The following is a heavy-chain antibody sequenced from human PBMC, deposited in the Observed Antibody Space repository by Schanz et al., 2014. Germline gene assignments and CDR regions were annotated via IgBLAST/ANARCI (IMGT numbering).Heavy chain of an antibody. V-gene: IGHV1-69*02. CDR2: IIPVLNIA. D-gene: IGHD4-17*01. Sequence: QLQLVQSGAEVKKPGSSVKVSCKLSGGTFSSYTISWMRQAPGQGLEWMGKIIPVLNIATYAQRFQGRVTITADKSSDTAYMELSSLRSEDTAVYYCATLDYADSVSWGQGTLVTVSS. CDR3: ATLDYADSVS. J-gene: IGHJ5*02. CDR1: GGTFSSYT.